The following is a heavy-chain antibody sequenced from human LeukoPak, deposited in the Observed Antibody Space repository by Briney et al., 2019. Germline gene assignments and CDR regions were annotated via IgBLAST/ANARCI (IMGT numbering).Heavy chain of an antibody. V-gene: IGHV4-34*01. CDR3: ARGRYLVY. Sequence: SETLSLTCAVYGGSFSGYYWSWIRQPPGKGLEWIGEINHSGSTNYNPSLKSRVTISVDTSKNQFSLKLSSVTAADTAVYYCARGRYLVYWGQGTLVAVSS. CDR1: GGSFSGYY. J-gene: IGHJ4*02. CDR2: INHSGST. D-gene: IGHD1-14*01.